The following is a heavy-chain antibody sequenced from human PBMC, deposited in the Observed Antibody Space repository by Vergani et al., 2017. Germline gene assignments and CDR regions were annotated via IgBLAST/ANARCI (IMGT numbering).Heavy chain of an antibody. CDR1: GGSISSYY. D-gene: IGHD3-10*01. CDR3: ARLYYYGSGSYSRLFDY. J-gene: IGHJ4*02. Sequence: QVQLQESGPGLVKPSETLSLTCTVSGGSISSYYWSWIRQPPGTGLEWIAYIYTSGSPNYNPSLKSRVTISVDTSKNQFSLKLSSVTAADTAVYYWARLYYYGSGSYSRLFDYWGQGTLVTVSS. CDR2: IYTSGSP. V-gene: IGHV4-4*09.